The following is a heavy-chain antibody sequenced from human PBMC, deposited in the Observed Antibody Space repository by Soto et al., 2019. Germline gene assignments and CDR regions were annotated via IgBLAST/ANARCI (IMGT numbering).Heavy chain of an antibody. CDR3: ARDHLGRNSGSYYDYFDY. CDR2: IIPIFGTA. V-gene: IGHV1-69*13. Sequence: SVKVSCKASGGTFSSYAISWVRQAPGQGLEWMGGIIPIFGTANYAQKFQGRVTITADESTSTVYMELSSLRSEDTAVYYCARDHLGRNSGSYYDYFDYWGQGTLITVSS. CDR1: GGTFSSYA. D-gene: IGHD1-26*01. J-gene: IGHJ4*02.